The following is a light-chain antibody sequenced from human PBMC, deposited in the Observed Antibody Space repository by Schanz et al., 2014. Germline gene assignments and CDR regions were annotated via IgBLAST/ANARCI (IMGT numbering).Light chain of an antibody. J-gene: IGLJ2*01. CDR1: SSNIGAGYD. CDR3: SSYAGNNKLL. Sequence: QSVLTQPPSVSGDPGQRVTISCTGSSSNIGAGYDVHWYQQLPGTAPKLLIYGNTNRPSGVPDRFTGSKSGNTASLTVSGLQAEDEGDYYCSSYAGNNKLLFGGGTKVTVL. V-gene: IGLV1-40*01. CDR2: GNT.